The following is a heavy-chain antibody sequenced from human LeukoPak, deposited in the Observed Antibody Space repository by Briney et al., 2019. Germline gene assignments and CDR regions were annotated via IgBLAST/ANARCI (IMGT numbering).Heavy chain of an antibody. CDR1: GFTFRSYA. Sequence: GGSLRLSCAASGFTFRSYAMHWVRQAPGKGLEWVAFIRYDGSNKYYADSVKGRFTISRDNSENTLYLQMNSLRAEDTAVYYCARGTPSMVASYELFYWGQGTLVTVSS. D-gene: IGHD5-12*01. V-gene: IGHV3-30*02. J-gene: IGHJ4*02. CDR3: ARGTPSMVASYELFY. CDR2: IRYDGSNK.